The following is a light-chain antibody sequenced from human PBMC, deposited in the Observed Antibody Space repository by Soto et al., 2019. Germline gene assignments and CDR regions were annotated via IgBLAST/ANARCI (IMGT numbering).Light chain of an antibody. CDR3: SSYTSGSTLVV. V-gene: IGLV2-14*01. CDR2: EVS. CDR1: SSDVGGYNY. Sequence: QSALTQPASVSGSPGQWITISCTGTSSDVGGYNYVSWYQQHPGKAPKLMIYEVSNRPSEVSNRFSGSKSGNTASLTISGLQAEDEGNYYCSSYTSGSTLVVFGGGTKVTVL. J-gene: IGLJ2*01.